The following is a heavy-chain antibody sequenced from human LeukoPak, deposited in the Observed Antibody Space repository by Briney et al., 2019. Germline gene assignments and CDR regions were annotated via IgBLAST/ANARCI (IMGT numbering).Heavy chain of an antibody. Sequence: PSETLSLTCTVSGGSISSYYWSWIRQPAGKGLEWIGRIYYSGSTNYNPSLKSRVTISVDTSKNQFSLKLSSVTAADTAVYYCARFYRAMGDFDYWGQGTLVTVSS. CDR2: IYYSGST. V-gene: IGHV4-4*07. J-gene: IGHJ4*02. D-gene: IGHD5-18*01. CDR3: ARFYRAMGDFDY. CDR1: GGSISSYY.